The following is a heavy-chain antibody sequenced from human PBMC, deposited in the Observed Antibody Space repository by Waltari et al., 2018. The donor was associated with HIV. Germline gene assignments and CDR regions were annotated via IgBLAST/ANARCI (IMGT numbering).Heavy chain of an antibody. V-gene: IGHV3-48*01. J-gene: IGHJ4*02. CDR2: IRSSGSTI. D-gene: IGHD1-26*01. CDR1: GFTFSGYR. CDR3: ARDYSGTYADFDY. Sequence: EVQLVESGGGLVKPGGSLRLACAASGFTFSGYRRNWVRQGQGKELEWVSDIRSSGSTIYYADSVRGRFTISRDNAKNSLYLQVNSLRAEDTAVYYCARDYSGTYADFDYWGQGTLVTVSS.